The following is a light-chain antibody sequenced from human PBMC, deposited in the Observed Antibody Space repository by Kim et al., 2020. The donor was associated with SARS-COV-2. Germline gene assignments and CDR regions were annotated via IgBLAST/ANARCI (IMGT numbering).Light chain of an antibody. CDR3: QQYGSSTWT. CDR1: QSVSSSY. J-gene: IGKJ1*01. CDR2: GAS. Sequence: LSPGERATLSCRASQSVSSSYLAWYQQKPGQAPRLLIYGASSRATDIPDRFSGSGSGTDFTLTISRLEPEDFAVYYCQQYGSSTWTFGQGTKVDIK. V-gene: IGKV3-20*01.